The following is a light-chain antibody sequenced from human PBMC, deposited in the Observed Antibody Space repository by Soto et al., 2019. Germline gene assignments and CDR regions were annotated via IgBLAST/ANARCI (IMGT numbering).Light chain of an antibody. CDR1: SGSFASNS. CDR2: EDN. V-gene: IGLV6-57*01. J-gene: IGLJ3*02. Sequence: NFMLTQPHSVSESPGKTVTISCTRSSGSFASNSVQWYQQRPGSSPTTVIYEDNQRPSGVPDRFSGSIDSSSKSASLSISGLKTGDEADYYCQSYDSSNWVFGGGTKLTVL. CDR3: QSYDSSNWV.